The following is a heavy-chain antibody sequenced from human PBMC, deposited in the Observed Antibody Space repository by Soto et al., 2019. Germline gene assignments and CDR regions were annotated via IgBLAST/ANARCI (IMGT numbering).Heavy chain of an antibody. Sequence: ASVKVSCKASGYTFTSYAMHWVRQAPGQRLEWMGWINAGNGNTKYSQKFQGRVTITRDTSASTAYMELSSLRSEDTAVDYCARADNNWNDGSDAFDIWGQGTMVTVSS. D-gene: IGHD1-20*01. J-gene: IGHJ3*02. CDR1: GYTFTSYA. CDR2: INAGNGNT. V-gene: IGHV1-3*01. CDR3: ARADNNWNDGSDAFDI.